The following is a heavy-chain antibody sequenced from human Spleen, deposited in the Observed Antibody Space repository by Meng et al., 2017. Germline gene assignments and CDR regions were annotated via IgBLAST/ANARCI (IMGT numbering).Heavy chain of an antibody. CDR2: ISGSGGST. J-gene: IGHJ4*02. CDR3: AKDPGDSSGFRY. Sequence: GESLKISCAASGFTFSSYAMSWVRQAPGKGLEWVSAISGSGGSTYYADSVKGRFTISRDNSKNTLYLQMNSLRAEDTAVYYCAKDPGDSSGFRYWGQGTLVTVSS. CDR1: GFTFSSYA. D-gene: IGHD3-22*01. V-gene: IGHV3-23*01.